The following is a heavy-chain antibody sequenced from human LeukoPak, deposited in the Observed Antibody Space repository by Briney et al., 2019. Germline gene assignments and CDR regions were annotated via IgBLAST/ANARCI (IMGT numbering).Heavy chain of an antibody. CDR1: VGTFNSYA. CDR2: IIPILGIA. D-gene: IGHD6-19*01. J-gene: IGHJ4*02. CDR3: ARPAVAGTPMGY. Sequence: SVTVSCKASVGTFNSYAISWVRQAPGQRLEWMGRIIPILGIANYAQKFQGRVTITADKSTSTAYMELSSLRSEDTAVYYCARPAVAGTPMGYWGQGTLVTVSS. V-gene: IGHV1-69*04.